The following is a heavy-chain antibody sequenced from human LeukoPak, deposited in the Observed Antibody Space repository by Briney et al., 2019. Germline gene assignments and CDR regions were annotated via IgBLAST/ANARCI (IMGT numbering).Heavy chain of an antibody. Sequence: MTSETLSLTCTVSGASIRNYYWSWIRQTLEKGLEWMGYIHATGGSNYYPSLKSRLTVSIDTSRNQLSLKLTSVTAADTAVHFCARLGSYHDFWGQGALVTVSS. V-gene: IGHV4-4*09. CDR1: GASIRNYY. CDR2: IHATGGS. D-gene: IGHD1-26*01. J-gene: IGHJ4*02. CDR3: ARLGSYHDF.